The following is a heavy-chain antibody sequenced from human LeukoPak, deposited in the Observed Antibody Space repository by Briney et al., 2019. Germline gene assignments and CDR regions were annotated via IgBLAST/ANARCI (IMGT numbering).Heavy chain of an antibody. V-gene: IGHV4-59*08. CDR3: ARQVICGDDCYSGY. CDR2: MYFTGST. J-gene: IGHJ4*02. Sequence: SETLSLTCTVSGASITSYYWTWIRQPPGKGLEWIGYMYFTGSTDYNPSLKSRVTISEDKSKNQFSLSLNSVTAADTAVYYCARQVICGDDCYSGYWGQGILVTASS. CDR1: GASITSYY. D-gene: IGHD2-21*02.